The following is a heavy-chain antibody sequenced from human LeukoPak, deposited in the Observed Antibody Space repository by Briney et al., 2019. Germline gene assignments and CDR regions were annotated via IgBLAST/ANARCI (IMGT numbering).Heavy chain of an antibody. CDR1: GYTFTSYG. Sequence: GSVKVSCKASGYTFTSYGISWVRQAPGQGLEWMGWISAYNGNTNYAQKLQGRVTMTTDTSTSTAYMELRSLRSDDTAVYYCARDPLQYQLTHNWFDPWGQGTLVTVSS. CDR3: ARDPLQYQLTHNWFDP. J-gene: IGHJ5*02. D-gene: IGHD2-2*01. V-gene: IGHV1-18*04. CDR2: ISAYNGNT.